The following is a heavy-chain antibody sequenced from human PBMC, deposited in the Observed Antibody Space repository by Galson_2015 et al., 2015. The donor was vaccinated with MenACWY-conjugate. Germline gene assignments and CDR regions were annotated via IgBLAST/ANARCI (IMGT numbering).Heavy chain of an antibody. J-gene: IGHJ6*02. D-gene: IGHD3-3*01. Sequence: SLRLSCAASGFTFSSYAMNWVRQAPGKGLEWVSAISGSGSSTYYADSVKGRFTISRDNSKNTLYLQVNSLRAEDTAVYYCAKDRFKYYGMDVWGQGTTVTVSS. CDR3: AKDRFKYYGMDV. CDR1: GFTFSSYA. CDR2: ISGSGSST. V-gene: IGHV3-23*01.